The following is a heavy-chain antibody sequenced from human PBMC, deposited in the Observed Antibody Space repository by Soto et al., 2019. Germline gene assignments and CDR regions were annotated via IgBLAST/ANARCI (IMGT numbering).Heavy chain of an antibody. J-gene: IGHJ4*02. CDR3: AISGNERAVNY. CDR1: GDSVSSKSAA. D-gene: IGHD3-10*01. Sequence: SQTLSLTCAISGDSVSSKSAAWNWIRQSPSRGLEWLGRSYYRSKWLHEFAVSVKSRIIINPDTSKNQFSLQLNSVTPQDTSMYFFAISGNERAVNYWGQGTLVTASS. CDR2: SYYRSKWLH. V-gene: IGHV6-1*01.